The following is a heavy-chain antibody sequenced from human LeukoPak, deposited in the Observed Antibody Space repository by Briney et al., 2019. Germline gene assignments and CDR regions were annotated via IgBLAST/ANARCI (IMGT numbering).Heavy chain of an antibody. CDR2: INHSGST. CDR3: ARGMASWFDP. CDR1: GGAFTGYY. Sequence: SETLSLTCAGSGGAFTGYYWSWIRQPPGKGLEWIGEINHSGSTNYNPSLKSRVTISVDTSKNQFSLKLSSVTAADTAVYYCARGMASWFDPWGQGTLVTVSS. V-gene: IGHV4-34*01. J-gene: IGHJ5*02. D-gene: IGHD5-24*01.